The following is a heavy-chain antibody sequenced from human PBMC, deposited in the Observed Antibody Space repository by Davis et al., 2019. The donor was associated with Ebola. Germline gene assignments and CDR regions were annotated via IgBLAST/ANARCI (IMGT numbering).Heavy chain of an antibody. J-gene: IGHJ6*02. CDR1: GGSISSGGYY. D-gene: IGHD3-9*01. V-gene: IGHV4-39*01. CDR3: ARSFPPQLRYFDWFLKSLYYYGMDV. Sequence: SETLSLTCTVSGGSISSGGYYWGWIRQPPGKGLEWIGSIYYSGSTYYNPSLKSRVTISVDTSKNPFSLKLSSVTAADTAVYYCARSFPPQLRYFDWFLKSLYYYGMDVWGQGTTVTVSS. CDR2: IYYSGST.